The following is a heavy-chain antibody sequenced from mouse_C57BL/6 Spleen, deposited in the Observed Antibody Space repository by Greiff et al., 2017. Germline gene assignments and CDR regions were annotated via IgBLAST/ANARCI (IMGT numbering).Heavy chain of an antibody. CDR2: IYPGDGDT. CDR3: ARRGDYYGSSWGYFDV. Sequence: QVQLQQSGAELVKPGASVKISCKASGYAFSSYWMNWVKQRPGKGLEWIGQIYPGDGDTNYNGKFKGKATLTADKSSSTAYMQLSSLTSEDSAVYFCARRGDYYGSSWGYFDVWGTGTTVTVSS. J-gene: IGHJ1*03. CDR1: GYAFSSYW. V-gene: IGHV1-80*01. D-gene: IGHD1-1*01.